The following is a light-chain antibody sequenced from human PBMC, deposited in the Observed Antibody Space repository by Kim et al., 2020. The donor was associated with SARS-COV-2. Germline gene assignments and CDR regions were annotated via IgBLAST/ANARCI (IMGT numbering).Light chain of an antibody. V-gene: IGLV2-14*01. CDR2: DVN. J-gene: IGLJ3*02. Sequence: QSALTQPASVSGSPGLSITISCTGTSTDVGDYNYVSWFQQHPGKAPKLIIYDVNKRPSGVSNRFSGSKSGNTASLTISGLQAEDEADYYCNSYTNIGTLVFGGGTQLTVL. CDR1: STDVGDYNY. CDR3: NSYTNIGTLV.